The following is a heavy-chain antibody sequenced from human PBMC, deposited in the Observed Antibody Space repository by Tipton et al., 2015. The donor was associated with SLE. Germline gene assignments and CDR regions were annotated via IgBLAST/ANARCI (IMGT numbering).Heavy chain of an antibody. V-gene: IGHV3-21*01. J-gene: IGHJ4*02. CDR1: GFTFSSYS. CDR3: AKDHLLPVGATGFDY. D-gene: IGHD1-26*01. Sequence: SLRLSCAASGFTFSSYSMNWVRQAPGKGLEWVSSISSSSSYIYYADSVKGRFTISRDNAKNSLYLQMNSLRAEDTAVYYCAKDHLLPVGATGFDYWGQGTLVTVSS. CDR2: ISSSSSYI.